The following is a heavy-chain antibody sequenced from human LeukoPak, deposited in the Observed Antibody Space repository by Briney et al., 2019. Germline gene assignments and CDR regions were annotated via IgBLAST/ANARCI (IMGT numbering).Heavy chain of an antibody. Sequence: GESLRISCKGSGYSFTSYWIGWVRQMSARGLEWMGIIYPGDSDTRYSPSFQGQVSISVDKSTSTAYLQWSSLKASDTAMYYCARVGSSDEVGDFDYWGQGTLVTVSS. J-gene: IGHJ4*02. CDR3: ARVGSSDEVGDFDY. CDR1: GYSFTSYW. CDR2: IYPGDSDT. D-gene: IGHD6-13*01. V-gene: IGHV5-51*01.